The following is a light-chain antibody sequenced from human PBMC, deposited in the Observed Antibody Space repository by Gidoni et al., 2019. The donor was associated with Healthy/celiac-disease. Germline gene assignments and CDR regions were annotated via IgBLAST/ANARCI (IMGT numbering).Light chain of an antibody. J-gene: IGKJ1*01. CDR3: EQYTSYCT. CDR1: QSISSW. V-gene: IGKV1-5*01. Sequence: DIQMAQSPSTLSASVGDRVTITCRASQSISSWLAWYQQTPGKALKLLFYDARRLESGVPSRVSGSGSETEFTLTIRGLQPVGFSTYFCEQYTSYCTFGQGTKVEIK. CDR2: DAR.